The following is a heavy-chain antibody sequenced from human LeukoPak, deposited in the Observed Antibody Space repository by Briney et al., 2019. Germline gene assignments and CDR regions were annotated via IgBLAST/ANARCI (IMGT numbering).Heavy chain of an antibody. CDR2: ISVRSNYR. D-gene: IGHD3-22*01. CDR1: GYTFSDFS. Sequence: GGSLTLSCAASGYTFSDFSVNWVRQAPGKGLEWVSSISVRSNYRFYADSVRGRFTISRDDARDSLFLQMNSLRAEDTAVYFCVRLRRNNDRSGYYYYYDYWGQGTLVTVSS. J-gene: IGHJ4*02. V-gene: IGHV3-21*01. CDR3: VRLRRNNDRSGYYYYYDY.